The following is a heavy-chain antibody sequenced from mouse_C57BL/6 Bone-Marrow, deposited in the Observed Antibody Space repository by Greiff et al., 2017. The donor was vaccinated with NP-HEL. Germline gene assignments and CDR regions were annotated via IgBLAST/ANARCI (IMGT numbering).Heavy chain of an antibody. CDR2: IDPSDSET. V-gene: IGHV1-52*01. J-gene: IGHJ3*01. D-gene: IGHD2-2*01. Sequence: VQLQQSGAELVRPGSSVKLSCKASGYTFTSYWMHWVKQRPIQGLEWIGNIDPSDSETHYNQKFKDKATLTVDKSSSTAYMQLSSLTSEDSAVYYCASDYYGYFPFAYWGQGTLVTVSA. CDR3: ASDYYGYFPFAY. CDR1: GYTFTSYW.